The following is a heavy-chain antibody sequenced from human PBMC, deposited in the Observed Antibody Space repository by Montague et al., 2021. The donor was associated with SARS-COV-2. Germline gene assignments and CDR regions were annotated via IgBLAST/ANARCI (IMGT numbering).Heavy chain of an antibody. Sequence: VKPTQTPTLTCTVSGFSLNTNGMGVGWIRQPPGEAPAWLALIYWDDDKRYSPSLKTRLTITKDTSRNQVVLTMTNVDPGDTGTYFCARYTSRMYGSFDYWGQGALVSVSS. J-gene: IGHJ4*02. CDR2: IYWDDDK. D-gene: IGHD3-16*02. V-gene: IGHV2-5*02. CDR1: GFSLNTNGMG. CDR3: ARYTSRMYGSFDY.